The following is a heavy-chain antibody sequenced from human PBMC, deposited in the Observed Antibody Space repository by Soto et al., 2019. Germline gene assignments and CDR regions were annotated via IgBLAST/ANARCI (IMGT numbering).Heavy chain of an antibody. CDR2: IYTSGST. CDR1: GGSISSYY. J-gene: IGHJ6*02. CDR3: ARDREGSSWSRYYYYGMDV. Sequence: SETLSLTCTVSGGSISSYYWSWIRQPAGKGLEWIGRIYTSGSTNYNPSLKSRVTMSVDTSKNQFSLKLSSVTAADTAVYYCARDREGSSWSRYYYYGMDVWGQGTTVTV. V-gene: IGHV4-4*07. D-gene: IGHD6-13*01.